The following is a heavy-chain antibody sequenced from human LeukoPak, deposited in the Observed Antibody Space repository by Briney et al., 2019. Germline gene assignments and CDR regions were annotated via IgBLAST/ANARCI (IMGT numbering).Heavy chain of an antibody. CDR2: INHSGST. CDR1: GGSFSGYY. V-gene: IGHV4-34*01. J-gene: IGHJ3*02. Sequence: SETLSLTCAVYGGSFSGYYWSWMRQPPGKGREWIGEINHSGSTNYNPSLKSRVTISVDTSKNQFSLKLSSVTAADTAVYYDARAAWLGVLLWLGELYHAVAFDIWGQGTMVTVSS. D-gene: IGHD3-10*01. CDR3: ARAAWLGVLLWLGELYHAVAFDI.